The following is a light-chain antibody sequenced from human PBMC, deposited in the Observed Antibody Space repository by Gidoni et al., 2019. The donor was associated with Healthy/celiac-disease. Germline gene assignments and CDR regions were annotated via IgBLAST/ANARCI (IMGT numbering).Light chain of an antibody. V-gene: IGKV4-1*01. CDR3: QQYYSTPWT. Sequence: RATINCKSSQSVLYSSNNKNYLAWYQQKPGQPPKLLIYWASTRESGVPDRFSGSGSGTDFTLTISSLQAEDVAVYYCQQYYSTPWTFGQGTKVEIK. CDR1: QSVLYSSNNKNY. CDR2: WAS. J-gene: IGKJ1*01.